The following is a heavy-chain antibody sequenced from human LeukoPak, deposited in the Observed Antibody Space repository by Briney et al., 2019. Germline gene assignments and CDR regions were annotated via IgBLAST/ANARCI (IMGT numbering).Heavy chain of an antibody. CDR1: GFTVSNNH. D-gene: IGHD6-13*01. Sequence: GGSLRLSCAASGFTVSNNHMTWVRQAPGKGLEWVSVVYTAGSTYYSDSVKGRFTISRDNSKNTVYLQMNSLRVGDTAVYYCARGYSSHWNYFDYWGQGILVTVSA. CDR3: ARGYSSHWNYFDY. CDR2: VYTAGST. J-gene: IGHJ4*02. V-gene: IGHV3-53*01.